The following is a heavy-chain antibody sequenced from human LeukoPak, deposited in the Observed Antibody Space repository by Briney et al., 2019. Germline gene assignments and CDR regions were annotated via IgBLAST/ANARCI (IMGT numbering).Heavy chain of an antibody. CDR3: ARDSDYDSSGYYLDY. CDR2: IIPILGIA. Sequence: ASVKVSCKASGGTFSSYAISWVRQAPGQGLEWMGRIIPILGIANYAQKFQGRVTITADKSTSTAYMELSSLRSEDTAVYYCARDSDYDSSGYYLDYWGQGTLVTVSS. J-gene: IGHJ4*02. V-gene: IGHV1-69*04. CDR1: GGTFSSYA. D-gene: IGHD3-22*01.